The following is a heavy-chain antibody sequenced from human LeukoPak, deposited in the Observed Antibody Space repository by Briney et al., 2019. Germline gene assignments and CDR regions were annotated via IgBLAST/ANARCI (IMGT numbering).Heavy chain of an antibody. CDR3: ASATIPTRDCGGDCYSSFDY. J-gene: IGHJ4*02. CDR1: GGSFSGYY. Sequence: PSETLSLTCAVYGGSFSGYYWSWIRQPPGKGLEWIGEINHSGSTNYNPSLKSRVIISVDTSKNQFSLKLSSVTAADTAVYYCASATIPTRDCGGDCYSSFDYWGQGTLVTVSS. V-gene: IGHV4-34*01. D-gene: IGHD2-21*02. CDR2: INHSGST.